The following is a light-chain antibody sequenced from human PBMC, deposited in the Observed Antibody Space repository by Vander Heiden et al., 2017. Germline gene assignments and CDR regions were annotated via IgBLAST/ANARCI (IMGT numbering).Light chain of an antibody. CDR3: QQTYSTLIT. CDR1: QTISSY. J-gene: IGKJ5*01. V-gene: IGKV1-39*01. Sequence: DIQMTQSPSSLSASVGDRVTITSRASQTISSYLHWYQQKSGRAPKLLIYAAVSLQSGVPSRFSGSGSGTDFTLTISSLQPEDFATYYCQQTYSTLITFGQGTRLEIK. CDR2: AAV.